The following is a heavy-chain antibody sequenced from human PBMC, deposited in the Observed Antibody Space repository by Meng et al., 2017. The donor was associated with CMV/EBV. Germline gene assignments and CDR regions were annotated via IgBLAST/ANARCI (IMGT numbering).Heavy chain of an antibody. J-gene: IGHJ2*01. CDR3: ARGEIVVVPAAIRFNWYFDL. V-gene: IGHV4-34*01. Sequence: FSGYYWSWIRQPPGQGLEWIGEINHSGSTNYNPSLKSRVTISVDTSKNQFSLKLSSVTAADTAVYYCARGEIVVVPAAIRFNWYFDLWGRGTLVTVSS. CDR2: INHSGST. CDR1: FSGYY. D-gene: IGHD2-2*02.